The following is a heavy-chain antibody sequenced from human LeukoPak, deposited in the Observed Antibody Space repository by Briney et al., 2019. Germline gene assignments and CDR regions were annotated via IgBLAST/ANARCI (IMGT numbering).Heavy chain of an antibody. CDR2: ITSNSATI. Sequence: GGSLRLSCAASGFTFSDAWMNWVRQAPGVGLEWVSYITSNSATIQYADSVKGRFTISRDNAKNSLSLQMNSLRDEDTAVYYCARSVGGHFDYWGQGMLVTVSS. J-gene: IGHJ4*02. D-gene: IGHD3-16*01. CDR1: GFTFSDAW. CDR3: ARSVGGHFDY. V-gene: IGHV3-48*02.